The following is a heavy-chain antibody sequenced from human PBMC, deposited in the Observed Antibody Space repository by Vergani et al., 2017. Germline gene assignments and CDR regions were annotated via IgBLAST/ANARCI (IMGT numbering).Heavy chain of an antibody. CDR3: ARGFTDYYGSGSYPFYFDY. J-gene: IGHJ4*02. CDR1: GGSISSSSYY. CDR2: INHSGST. Sequence: QLQLQESGPGLVKPSETLSLTCTVSGGSISSSSYYWSWIRQPPGKGLEWIGEINHSGSTNYNPSLKSRVTISVDTSKNQFSLKLSSVTAADTAVYYCARGFTDYYGSGSYPFYFDYWGQGTLVTVSS. D-gene: IGHD3-10*01. V-gene: IGHV4-39*07.